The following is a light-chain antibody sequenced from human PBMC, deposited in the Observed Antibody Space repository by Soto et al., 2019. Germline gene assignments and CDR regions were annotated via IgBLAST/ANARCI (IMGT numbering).Light chain of an antibody. Sequence: DIQMTQSPSSVSASVGDRIIITCRASQYISTWLAWYQQKPGEAPKLLIFAASRLHGGVPSRFSGSGSGTDFTLTINNLQPEDFATYYCQQADSFPLPFGGGTKVEVK. CDR3: QQADSFPLP. CDR1: QYISTW. J-gene: IGKJ4*01. V-gene: IGKV1D-12*01. CDR2: AAS.